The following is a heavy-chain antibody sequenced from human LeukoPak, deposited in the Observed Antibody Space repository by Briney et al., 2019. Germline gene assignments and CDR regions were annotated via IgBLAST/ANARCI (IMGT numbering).Heavy chain of an antibody. V-gene: IGHV1-2*02. CDR3: ARARFLEWLVDY. CDR1: GYTFTSYG. D-gene: IGHD3-3*01. J-gene: IGHJ4*02. CDR2: INPNSGGT. Sequence: GASVKVSCKASGYTFTSYGISWVRQAPGQGLEWMGWINPNSGGTNYAQKFQGRVTMTRDTSISTAYMELSRLRSDDTAVYYCARARFLEWLVDYWGQGTLVTVSS.